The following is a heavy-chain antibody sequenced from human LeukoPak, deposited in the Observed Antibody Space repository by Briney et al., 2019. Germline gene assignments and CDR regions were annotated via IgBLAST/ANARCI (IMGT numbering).Heavy chain of an antibody. CDR2: IIPIFGTA. CDR1: GGTFSSYG. J-gene: IGHJ1*01. D-gene: IGHD1-7*01. Sequence: VASVKVSCKASGGTFSSYGITWVRQAPGQGLEWMGGIIPIFGTANSAQKFQGRVTITADESTSTVYMELSSLRSEDTAVYYCAITGTTVRYFQHWGQGTLVTVSS. CDR3: AITGTTVRYFQH. V-gene: IGHV1-69*13.